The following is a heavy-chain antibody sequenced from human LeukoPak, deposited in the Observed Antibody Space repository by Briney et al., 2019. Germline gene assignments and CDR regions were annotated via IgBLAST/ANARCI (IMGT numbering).Heavy chain of an antibody. Sequence: SETLSLTCTVSGGSISSSSYYWGWIRLPPGKGLEWIGYISYSGSTNYNPSLKSRVIISVDTSKDQFSLRLSSVTAADTAVYYCARATVTSNWFDPWGQGTLVTVSS. CDR2: ISYSGST. V-gene: IGHV4-61*05. CDR3: ARATVTSNWFDP. J-gene: IGHJ5*02. CDR1: GGSISSSSYY. D-gene: IGHD4-11*01.